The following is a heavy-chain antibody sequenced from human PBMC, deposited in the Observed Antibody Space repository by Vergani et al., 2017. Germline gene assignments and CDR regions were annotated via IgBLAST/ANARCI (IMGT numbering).Heavy chain of an antibody. CDR3: ARAVEMATVFDY. Sequence: QVQLQESGPGLVKPSQTLSLTCTVSGGSISSYYWSWIRQPPGKGLDWIGYSYYSGSTNYNPSLKSRVRISVDMSKNQFSLKLSSVTAADTAVYYCARAVEMATVFDYWGQGTLVTVSS. D-gene: IGHD5-24*01. CDR1: GGSISSYY. V-gene: IGHV4-59*01. CDR2: SYYSGST. J-gene: IGHJ4*02.